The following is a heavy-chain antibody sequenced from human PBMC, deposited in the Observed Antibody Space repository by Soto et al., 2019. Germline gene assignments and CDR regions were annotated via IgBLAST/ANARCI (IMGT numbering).Heavy chain of an antibody. J-gene: IGHJ6*02. V-gene: IGHV4-39*01. D-gene: IGHD6-6*01. CDR2: ISYSGNT. Sequence: SETLSLTCTVSGDSITRRSFFWAWIRQPPGERLEWIASISYSGNTYYNPSLKSRVTISGDTSKSQFSLKLSSVTAADTAVYWCARSSYDFDVWGPGTAVTVSS. CDR3: ARSSYDFDV. CDR1: GDSITRRSFF.